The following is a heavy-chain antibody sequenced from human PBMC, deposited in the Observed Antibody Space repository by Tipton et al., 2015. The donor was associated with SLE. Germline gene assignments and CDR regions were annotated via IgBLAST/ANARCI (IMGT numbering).Heavy chain of an antibody. V-gene: IGHV4-39*07. CDR3: RLITITSLFDY. Sequence: TLSLTCTVSGGSISRSSYYWGWIRQPPGKGLEWIGSIYYSGSTYYNPSLKSRVTISVDTSKNQFSLKLSSVTAADTAVYYCRLITITSLFDYWGQGTLVTVSS. J-gene: IGHJ4*02. D-gene: IGHD3-16*01. CDR1: GGSISRSSYY. CDR2: IYYSGST.